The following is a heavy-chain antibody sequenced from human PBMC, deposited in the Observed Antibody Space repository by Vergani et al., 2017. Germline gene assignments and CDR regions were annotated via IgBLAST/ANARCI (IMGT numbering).Heavy chain of an antibody. D-gene: IGHD3-22*01. CDR2: FQGSGNS. CDR3: ARVRRDDSSGYYYYYGMDV. CDR1: GGSMTSDIYY. V-gene: IGHV4-61*02. J-gene: IGHJ6*02. Sequence: QLQESGPGLVKPSQTLSLTCTVSGGSMTSDIYYWSWIRQSAEKGLEWIGRFQGSGNSTYNPSLKSRVTISLDTSKNQFSLKLSSVTAADTAVYYCARVRRDDSSGYYYYYGMDVWGQGTTVTVSS.